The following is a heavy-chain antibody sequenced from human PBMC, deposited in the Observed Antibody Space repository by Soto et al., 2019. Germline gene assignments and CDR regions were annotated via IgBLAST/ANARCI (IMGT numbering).Heavy chain of an antibody. CDR1: GFTFDDYA. D-gene: IGHD6-6*01. CDR2: ISWNSGSI. CDR3: AKDSYSSSAGQIDY. V-gene: IGHV3-9*01. Sequence: GGSLRLSCAASGFTFDDYAMHWVRQAPGKGLEWVSGISWNSGSIGYADSVKGRFTISRDNAKNSLYLQMNSLRAEDTALYYCAKDSYSSSAGQIDYWGQGTLVTVAS. J-gene: IGHJ4*02.